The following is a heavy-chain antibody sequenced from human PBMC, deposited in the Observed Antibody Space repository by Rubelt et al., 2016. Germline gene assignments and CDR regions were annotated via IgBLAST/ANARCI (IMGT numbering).Heavy chain of an antibody. D-gene: IGHD2-2*01. CDR2: IYYSGST. V-gene: IGHV4-59*01. CDR1: GGSTSGYY. J-gene: IGHJ4*02. Sequence: QVQLQESGPGLVKPSETLSLTCTVSGGSTSGYYWSWIRQPPGKGLECIGYIYYSGSTNYNPSLKSRVTISVDTSTNQFSLKLSSVTAADTAVYYCARGPLCSGTSCHYSFDYWGQGTLVTVSS. CDR3: ARGPLCSGTSCHYSFDY.